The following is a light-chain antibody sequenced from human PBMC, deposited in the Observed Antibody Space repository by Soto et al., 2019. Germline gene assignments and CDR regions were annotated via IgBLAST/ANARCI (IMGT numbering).Light chain of an antibody. Sequence: DIHMTQSPSSLSASVGDRVTITCRASQSISSFLNWYQQKPGKAPHLLIYAASTLRYGVPSRFRGSESGTEFTLTISSLQPEDFANYFCQQSYTTPWTFGQGTKVEIK. CDR2: AAS. CDR1: QSISSF. CDR3: QQSYTTPWT. J-gene: IGKJ1*01. V-gene: IGKV1-39*01.